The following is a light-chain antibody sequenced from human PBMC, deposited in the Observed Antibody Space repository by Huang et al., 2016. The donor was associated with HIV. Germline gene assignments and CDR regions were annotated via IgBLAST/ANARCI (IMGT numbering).Light chain of an antibody. CDR3: QQYNTWPPWA. Sequence: EVLMTQSPDILSVSPGDRATFSCRASQNVGSNLAWYQQRPGQAPRLLIDAASTRGAGVPARFSGGGSGTEFTLTISRLQSEDFATYYCQQYNTWPPWAFGQGTTVEI. CDR1: QNVGSN. V-gene: IGKV3-15*01. CDR2: AAS. J-gene: IGKJ1*01.